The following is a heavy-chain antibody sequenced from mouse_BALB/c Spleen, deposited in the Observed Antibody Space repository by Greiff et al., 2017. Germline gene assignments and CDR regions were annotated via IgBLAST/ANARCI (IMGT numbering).Heavy chain of an antibody. Sequence: LVESGGGLVKPGGSLKLSCAASGFTFSSYTMSWVRQTPEKRLEWVATISSGGSYTYYPDSVKGRFTISRDNAKNTLYLQMSSLKSEDTAMYYCTRGENGHDYWGQGTTLTVSS. CDR2: ISSGGSYT. CDR1: GFTFSSYT. CDR3: TRGENGHDY. V-gene: IGHV5-6-4*01. J-gene: IGHJ2*01. D-gene: IGHD1-2*01.